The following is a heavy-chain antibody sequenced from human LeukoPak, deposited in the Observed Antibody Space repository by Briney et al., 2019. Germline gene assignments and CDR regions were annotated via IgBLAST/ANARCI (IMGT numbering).Heavy chain of an antibody. Sequence: PGGSLRLSCAASGFTFSSYSMNWVRQAPGKGLEWVSSISSSNSYIYYADSIKGRFTISRDNAKNSLYLQMNSLRAEDTAVYYCGRDSSSSLSYIDWFDPWGQGTLVTVSS. CDR1: GFTFSSYS. CDR2: ISSSNSYI. D-gene: IGHD2-2*01. J-gene: IGHJ5*02. V-gene: IGHV3-21*01. CDR3: GRDSSSSLSYIDWFDP.